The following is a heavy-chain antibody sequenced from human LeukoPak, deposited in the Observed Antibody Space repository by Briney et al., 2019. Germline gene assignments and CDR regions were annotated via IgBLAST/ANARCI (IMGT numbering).Heavy chain of an antibody. Sequence: GGSLRLSCAASGFTLSSYGMHWVRQAPGKGLEWVAVIWYDGSNKYYADSVKGRFTISRDNSKNTLYLQMNSLRAEDTAVYYCARDDCSSTCCYYYYGMDVWGKGTRVTVSS. CDR3: ARDDCSSTCCYYYYGMDV. CDR2: IWYDGSNK. CDR1: GFTLSSYG. J-gene: IGHJ6*04. V-gene: IGHV3-33*01. D-gene: IGHD2-2*01.